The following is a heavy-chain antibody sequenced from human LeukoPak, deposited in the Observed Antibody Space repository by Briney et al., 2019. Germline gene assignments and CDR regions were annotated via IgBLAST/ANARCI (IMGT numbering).Heavy chain of an antibody. CDR2: IYYSGST. CDR1: GGSISSNDYY. V-gene: IGHV4-30-4*01. Sequence: PSETLSLTCTVSGGSISSNDYYWSWIRQPPGKGLEWIGYIYYSGSTYYNPSLKSRVTISVDTSKNQFSLKLSSVTAADTAVYYCARQGSKWEPHWHYFDYWGQGTLVTVSS. D-gene: IGHD1-26*01. CDR3: ARQGSKWEPHWHYFDY. J-gene: IGHJ4*02.